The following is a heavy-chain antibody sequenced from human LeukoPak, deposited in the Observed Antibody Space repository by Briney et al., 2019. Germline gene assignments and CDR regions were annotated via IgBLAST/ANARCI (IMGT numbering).Heavy chain of an antibody. Sequence: ASVKVSCTASGYTFTSYGITWVRQAPGQGLEWMGWISVYNGNTNYAQKLQGRVTMTTDTSTSTAYMELRSLESDDTAVYYCARGYSSGSLLYWGQGTLVTVSS. CDR2: ISVYNGNT. J-gene: IGHJ4*02. CDR3: ARGYSSGSLLY. D-gene: IGHD6-19*01. CDR1: GYTFTSYG. V-gene: IGHV1-18*01.